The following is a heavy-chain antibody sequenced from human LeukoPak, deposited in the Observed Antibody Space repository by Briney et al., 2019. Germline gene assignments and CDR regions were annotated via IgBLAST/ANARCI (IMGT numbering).Heavy chain of an antibody. J-gene: IGHJ4*02. CDR3: ARVSRWLQCFDY. CDR1: GGSFSGYY. V-gene: IGHV4-34*01. CDR2: INHSRST. Sequence: SETLSLTCAVYGGSFSGYYWSWIRQPPGKGLEWIGEINHSRSTNYNPSLKSRVTISVDTSKNQFSLKLSSVTAADTAVYYCARVSRWLQCFDYCGQGTLVTVSS. D-gene: IGHD5-24*01.